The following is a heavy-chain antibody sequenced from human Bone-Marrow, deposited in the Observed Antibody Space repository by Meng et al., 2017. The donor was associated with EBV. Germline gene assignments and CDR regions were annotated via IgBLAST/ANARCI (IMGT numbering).Heavy chain of an antibody. CDR1: GFIFSGYG. CDR3: AKDLSGRFDP. J-gene: IGHJ5*02. CDR2: IPSDASHNK. V-gene: IGHV3-30*18. Sequence: QEQVVESGGGVVQPGRSRGLSCAASGFIFSGYGFHWVRQAPGKGPEWVAIIPSDASHNKYYADSVKGRFTISRDNSKNTLYLQMNSLKIEDTAVYYCAKDLSGRFDPWGQGTLVTVSS. D-gene: IGHD1-14*01.